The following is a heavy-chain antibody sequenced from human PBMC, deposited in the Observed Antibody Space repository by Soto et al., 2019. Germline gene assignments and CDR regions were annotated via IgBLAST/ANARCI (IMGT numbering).Heavy chain of an antibody. Sequence: EESLRLSCAASGFTSSRYGKHWVRHAPGKGLEWVAVISYDGSNKYYADSVKCRFTISRDNSKNTLYLQMNSMKAEDTAVYYCAGGDYYYYYYGMDVWGQGTTVTVSS. J-gene: IGHJ6*02. CDR1: GFTSSRYG. CDR3: AGGDYYYYYYGMDV. V-gene: IGHV3-30*03. CDR2: ISYDGSNK. D-gene: IGHD4-17*01.